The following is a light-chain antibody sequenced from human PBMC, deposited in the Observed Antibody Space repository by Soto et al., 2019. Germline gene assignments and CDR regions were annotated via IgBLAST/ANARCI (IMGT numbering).Light chain of an antibody. CDR1: KLGDKY. CDR3: QAWDINTAV. Sequence: SYELTQPPSVSVSPGQTGTIACSGDKLGDKYVCWYQQKAGQSPVLVIYQDDKRPSGITERFSGSNSGNTATLTISGTQAMDEADYFCQAWDINTAVFGGGTKLTVL. CDR2: QDD. V-gene: IGLV3-1*01. J-gene: IGLJ2*01.